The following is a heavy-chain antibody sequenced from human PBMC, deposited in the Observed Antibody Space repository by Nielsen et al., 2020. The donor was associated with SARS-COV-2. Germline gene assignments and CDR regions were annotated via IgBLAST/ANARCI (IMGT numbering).Heavy chain of an antibody. CDR1: GFTCSTYG. Sequence: GSLRLSCAASGFTCSTYGMHWVRQAPGKGLEWVAAISYDGSNKYYVDSVKGRFTISRDNSKNTLYLQMSSLREEDTAVYYCAKDWTAIVVVPSGGVDYWGQGTLVTVSS. J-gene: IGHJ4*02. CDR3: AKDWTAIVVVPSGGVDY. CDR2: ISYDGSNK. V-gene: IGHV3-30*18. D-gene: IGHD2-15*01.